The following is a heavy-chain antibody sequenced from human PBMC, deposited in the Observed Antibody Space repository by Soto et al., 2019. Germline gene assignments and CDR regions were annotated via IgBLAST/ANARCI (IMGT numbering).Heavy chain of an antibody. CDR2: IYYSGST. Sequence: SETLSLTCTVSGGSISSYYVSWIRQPPGKGLEWIGYIYYSGSTNYNPSLKSRVTISVDTSKNQFSLKLSSVTAADTAVYYCARLIVGATTEGYYYYGMDVWGQGTTVT. V-gene: IGHV4-59*08. D-gene: IGHD1-26*01. J-gene: IGHJ6*02. CDR1: GGSISSYY. CDR3: ARLIVGATTEGYYYYGMDV.